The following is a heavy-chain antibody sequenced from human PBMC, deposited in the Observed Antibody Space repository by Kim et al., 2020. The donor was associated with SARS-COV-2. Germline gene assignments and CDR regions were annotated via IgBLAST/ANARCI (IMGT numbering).Heavy chain of an antibody. CDR3: ARAGWGGELELRPPFDY. V-gene: IGHV1-2*06. D-gene: IGHD1-7*01. CDR1: GYTFTGYY. Sequence: ASVKVSCKASGYTFTGYYMHWVRQAPGQGLEWMGRINPNSGGTNYAQKFQGRVTMTRDTSISTAYMELSRLRSDDTAVYYCARAGWGGELELRPPFDYWGQGTLVTVSS. CDR2: INPNSGGT. J-gene: IGHJ4*02.